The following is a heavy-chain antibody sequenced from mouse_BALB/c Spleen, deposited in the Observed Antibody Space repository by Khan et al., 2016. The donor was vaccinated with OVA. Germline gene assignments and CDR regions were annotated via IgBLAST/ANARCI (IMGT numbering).Heavy chain of an antibody. CDR3: TRWSYWFAY. J-gene: IGHJ3*01. Sequence: LQQSGSELVRPGASVKLSCKASGYTFTNYWIHWVKQRPGQGLEWFGNIYSRSGSTNYDERFKRTSTLTVDTSSSTAYMQLSSLTSEDSAVYYCTRWSYWFAYWGQGTLVTVSA. D-gene: IGHD2-12*01. CDR2: IYSRSGST. V-gene: IGHV1S22*01. CDR1: GYTFTNYW.